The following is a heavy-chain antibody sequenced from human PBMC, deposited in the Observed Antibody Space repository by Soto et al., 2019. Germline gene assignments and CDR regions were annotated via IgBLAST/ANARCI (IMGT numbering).Heavy chain of an antibody. CDR3: ARAGHDYSVKSYGMDV. CDR1: GGTFSSYA. J-gene: IGHJ6*02. Sequence: ASVKVSCKASGGTFSSYAISWVRQAPGQGLEWMGGIIPIFGTANYAQKFQGRVTITADESTSTAYMELSSLRSEDTAVYYCARAGHDYSVKSYGMDVWGQGTTVTVSS. D-gene: IGHD4-4*01. V-gene: IGHV1-69*13. CDR2: IIPIFGTA.